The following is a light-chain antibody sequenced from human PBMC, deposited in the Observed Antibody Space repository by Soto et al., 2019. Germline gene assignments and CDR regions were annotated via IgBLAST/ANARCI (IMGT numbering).Light chain of an antibody. CDR2: GAS. CDR1: QSVSNRY. CDR3: QQYNNWPLIT. J-gene: IGKJ5*01. V-gene: IGKV3-15*01. Sequence: EVVLTQSPGTLSLSPGEVATLSCRASQSVSNRYFAWYQQKPGQAPRLLIYGASTRATGIPARFSGSGSGTEFTLTISSLQYEDFAVYYCQQYNNWPLITFGQGTRLEI.